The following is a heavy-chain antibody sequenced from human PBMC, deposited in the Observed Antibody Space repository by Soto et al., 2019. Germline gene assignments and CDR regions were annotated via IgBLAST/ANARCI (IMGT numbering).Heavy chain of an antibody. V-gene: IGHV1-8*01. CDR3: ARGLRSSSWYAPYYYYGMDV. Sequence: ASVKVSCKASGYTFTSYDINWVRQATGQGLEWMGWMNPNSGNTGYAQKFQGRVTMTRNNSISTAYMELSSLRSEDTAVYYCARGLRSSSWYAPYYYYGMDVWGQGTTVTVSS. D-gene: IGHD6-13*01. CDR1: GYTFTSYD. J-gene: IGHJ6*02. CDR2: MNPNSGNT.